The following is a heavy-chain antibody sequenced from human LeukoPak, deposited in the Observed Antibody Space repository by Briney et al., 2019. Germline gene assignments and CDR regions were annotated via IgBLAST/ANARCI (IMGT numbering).Heavy chain of an antibody. CDR3: AKEDWGYDFWSGY. CDR2: IRYDGINK. CDR1: GFTFSSYG. D-gene: IGHD3-3*01. Sequence: PGGSLRLSCAASGFTFSSYGMHWVRQAPGKGLEWVAFIRYDGINKYYADSVKGRFTISRDNSKNTLYLQMNRLRAEDTDVYYCAKEDWGYDFWSGYWGQGTLVTVSS. V-gene: IGHV3-30*02. J-gene: IGHJ4*02.